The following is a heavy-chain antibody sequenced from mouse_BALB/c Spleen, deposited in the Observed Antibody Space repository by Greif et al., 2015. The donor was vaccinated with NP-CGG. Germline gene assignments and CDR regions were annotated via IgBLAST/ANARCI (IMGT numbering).Heavy chain of an antibody. V-gene: IGHV5-12-2*01. J-gene: IGHJ3*01. Sequence: EVKVVESGGGLVQPGGSLKLSCVASGFTFSSYTMSWVRQTPEKRLEWVAYISNGGGSTYYPDTVKGRFTISRDNAKNTLYLQMSSLKSEDTAMYYCARHEGYYDYAWFAYWGQGTLVTVSA. D-gene: IGHD2-4*01. CDR3: ARHEGYYDYAWFAY. CDR1: GFTFSSYT. CDR2: ISNGGGST.